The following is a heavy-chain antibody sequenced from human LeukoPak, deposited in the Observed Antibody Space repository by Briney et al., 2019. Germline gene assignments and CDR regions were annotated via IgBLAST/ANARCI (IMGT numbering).Heavy chain of an antibody. CDR1: GGSISGGGYY. CDR2: IYNSGST. J-gene: IGHJ4*02. Sequence: SETLSLTCNVSGGSISGGGYYWSWIRQHPGKGLEWIGYIYNSGSTYYNPSLRSRITISGDTSKNQFSLKTSSVTAADTAVYYCGRANIVAAAKGFDYWGQGALVTVSS. D-gene: IGHD2-2*01. CDR3: GRANIVAAAKGFDY. V-gene: IGHV4-31*03.